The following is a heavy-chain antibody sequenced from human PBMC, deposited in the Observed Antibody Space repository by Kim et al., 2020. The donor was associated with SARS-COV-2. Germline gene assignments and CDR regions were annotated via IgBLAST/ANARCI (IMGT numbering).Heavy chain of an antibody. CDR2: VWYDGNKK. V-gene: IGHV3-33*01. J-gene: IGHJ4*01. CDR3: AREADSSGRYGSFDY. D-gene: IGHD3-22*01. CDR1: GFTFSNFG. Sequence: GGSLRLSCAASGFTFSNFGMHWVRQAPDKGLEWVAVVWYDGNKKYYADSVKGRFTVSKDNSKKTVYLQMDSLRAEDTAVYYCAREADSSGRYGSFDYW.